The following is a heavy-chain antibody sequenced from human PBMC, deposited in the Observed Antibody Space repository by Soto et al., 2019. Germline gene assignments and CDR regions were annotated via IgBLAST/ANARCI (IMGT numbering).Heavy chain of an antibody. CDR1: GFTFSSYS. CDR3: ARGGSWRSWYFDL. D-gene: IGHD3-10*01. J-gene: IGHJ2*01. V-gene: IGHV3-48*01. Sequence: GGSLRLSCAASGFTFSSYSMNWVRQAPGKGLEWVSYISSSSSTIYYADSVKGRFTISRDNAKNSLYLQMNSLRAEDTAVYYCARGGSWRSWYFDLWGRGTLVTVSS. CDR2: ISSSSSTI.